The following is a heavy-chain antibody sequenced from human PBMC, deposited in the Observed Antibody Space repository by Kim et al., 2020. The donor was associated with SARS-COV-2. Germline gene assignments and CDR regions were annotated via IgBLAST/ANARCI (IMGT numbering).Heavy chain of an antibody. CDR3: ARDRGWDGMDV. Sequence: GGSLRLSCAASGFTFSSYSMNWVRQAPGKGLEWVSSISSSSSYIYYADSVKGRFTISRDNAKNSLYLQMNSLRAEDTAVYYCARDRGWDGMDVWGQGTTVTVSS. V-gene: IGHV3-21*01. CDR2: ISSSSSYI. J-gene: IGHJ6*02. CDR1: GFTFSSYS. D-gene: IGHD3-10*01.